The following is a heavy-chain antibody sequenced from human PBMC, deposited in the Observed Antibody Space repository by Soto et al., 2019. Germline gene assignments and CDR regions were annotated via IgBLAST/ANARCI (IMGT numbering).Heavy chain of an antibody. CDR2: IYYNGNT. V-gene: IGHV4-59*11. D-gene: IGHD7-27*01. CDR1: GGSISNHY. J-gene: IGHJ4*02. CDR3: TRANWYSEY. Sequence: QVQLQESGPGLVKPSETLSLTCSVSGGSISNHYWSWIRQPPGKGLEWIGYIYYNGNTNCNPSLKSRVTMSVDTSRKQISLKLTTVTAADTAVYYCTRANWYSEYWGQGTLVTVSS.